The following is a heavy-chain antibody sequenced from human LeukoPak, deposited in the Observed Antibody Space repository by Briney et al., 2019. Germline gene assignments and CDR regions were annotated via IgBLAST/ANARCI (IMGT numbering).Heavy chain of an antibody. Sequence: SETLSLTCTVSGGSISSYYWSWIRQPPGKGLEWIGYIYYSGSTNYNPSLKSRVTISVDTSKNQFSLKLSSVTAADTAVYYCARGLWKQWLVRGAVNWFDPWGQGTLVTVSS. CDR1: GGSISSYY. CDR2: IYYSGST. V-gene: IGHV4-59*01. J-gene: IGHJ5*02. CDR3: ARGLWKQWLVRGAVNWFDP. D-gene: IGHD6-19*01.